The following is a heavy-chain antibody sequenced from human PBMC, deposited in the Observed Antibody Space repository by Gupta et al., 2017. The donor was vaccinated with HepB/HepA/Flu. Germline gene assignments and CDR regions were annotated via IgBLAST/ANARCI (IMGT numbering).Heavy chain of an antibody. CDR1: GGSFSGYY. V-gene: IGHV4-34*01. J-gene: IGHJ4*01. CDR2: INNSGST. D-gene: IGHD3-22*01. Sequence: QVQLQQWGAGLLKPSETLSLTCAVYGGSFSGYYWSWIRQPPGKGLEWIGEINNSGSTNDNPSLKSRVTISVDTSKNQFSLKMRSVTAADTAVYDGASADSSGYYYGGHGTMVAVYS. CDR3: ASADSSGYYY.